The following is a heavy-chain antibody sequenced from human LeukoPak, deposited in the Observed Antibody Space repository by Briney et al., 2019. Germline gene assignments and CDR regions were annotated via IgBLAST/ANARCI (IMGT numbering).Heavy chain of an antibody. CDR1: GFTFTSYA. D-gene: IGHD7-27*01. V-gene: IGHV3-30-3*01. J-gene: IGHJ3*02. CDR3: ARCCGEAFDI. CDR2: ISYDGSNK. Sequence: GGSLRLSCAASGFTFTSYATLWVRQAPGKGLEWVAVISYDGSNKYYADSVKGRFTISRDNSKNTLYMQMNSLRAEDTAVYSCARCCGEAFDIGGQRTMVTVSS.